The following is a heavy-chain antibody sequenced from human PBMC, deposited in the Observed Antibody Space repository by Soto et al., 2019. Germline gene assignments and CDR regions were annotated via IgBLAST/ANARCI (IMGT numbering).Heavy chain of an antibody. CDR2: IYYSGST. D-gene: IGHD6-13*01. V-gene: IGHV4-39*01. Sequence: AETLSLTCTVSGASISSSSYYWGWIRQPPGKGLEWIGSIYYSGSTYYNPSLKSRVTISVDTSKNQFSLKLSSVTAADTAVYYCASPIIAAAGSPYYGMDVWGQGTTVTVSS. CDR1: GASISSSSYY. CDR3: ASPIIAAAGSPYYGMDV. J-gene: IGHJ6*02.